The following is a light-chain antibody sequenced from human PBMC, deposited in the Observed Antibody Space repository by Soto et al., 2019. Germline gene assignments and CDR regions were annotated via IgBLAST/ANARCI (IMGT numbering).Light chain of an antibody. J-gene: IGKJ5*01. Sequence: EIVLTQSPGTLSLSPGEGATLSCRASQSVRSSYLAWFQQKPGQAPRLLIYGASSRATGIPDRFSGSGSGTDFTLTISRLEPEDFAVYSCQQYGSSPITFGQGTRLE. V-gene: IGKV3-20*01. CDR3: QQYGSSPIT. CDR2: GAS. CDR1: QSVRSSY.